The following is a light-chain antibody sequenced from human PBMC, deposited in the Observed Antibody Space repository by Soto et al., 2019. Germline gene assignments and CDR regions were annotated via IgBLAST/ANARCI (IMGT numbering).Light chain of an antibody. V-gene: IGLV2-14*01. CDR3: SSYAGSSTYV. CDR1: SSDVGGYNF. Sequence: QSVLTQPASVSGSPGQSITISCTGTSSDVGGYNFVSWYQHHPGKAPKLIISDVSNRPSGVSNRFSGSKSGNTASLTISGLQAEDEADYYCSSYAGSSTYVFGTGTKLTVL. CDR2: DVS. J-gene: IGLJ1*01.